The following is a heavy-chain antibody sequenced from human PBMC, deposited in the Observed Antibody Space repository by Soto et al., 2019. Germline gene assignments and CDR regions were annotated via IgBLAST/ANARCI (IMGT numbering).Heavy chain of an antibody. CDR1: GGSIRSGGYY. J-gene: IGHJ4*02. Sequence: SETLSLTCTVSGGSIRSGGYYWSWIHQHPGKGLEWIGYINYSGSTNYNPSLKSRVTISVDTSKNQFSLKLSSVTAADMAVYYCARGRGIAVAGTVDYWGQGTLVTVSS. CDR2: INYSGST. D-gene: IGHD6-19*01. V-gene: IGHV4-31*03. CDR3: ARGRGIAVAGTVDY.